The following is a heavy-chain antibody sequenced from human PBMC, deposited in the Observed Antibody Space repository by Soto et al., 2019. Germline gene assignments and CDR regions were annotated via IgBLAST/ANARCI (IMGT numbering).Heavy chain of an antibody. D-gene: IGHD3-10*01. CDR1: GFTFSNYG. CDR3: AHAMVRGAAFVF. J-gene: IGHJ4*02. Sequence: QVQLVESGGGVVQPGRSLRLSCVVSGFTFSNYGMHWVRQAPGKGLEWVAVISYDGSNQYYTDSVKGRFTISRDNSKNTLYLQMNSPRPEDTAVYYCAHAMVRGAAFVFWGEGTLVTVSS. V-gene: IGHV3-30*03. CDR2: ISYDGSNQ.